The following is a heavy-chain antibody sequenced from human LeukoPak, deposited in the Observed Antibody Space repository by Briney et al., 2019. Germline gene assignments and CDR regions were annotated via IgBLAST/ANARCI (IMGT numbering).Heavy chain of an antibody. J-gene: IGHJ5*02. CDR3: ARDPHNVAANWFDP. Sequence: GGSLRLSCAASGFTFSTYDMHWVRQAPGKGLEWVSSISDDGAYIYYADSVKGRFTISRDNANNSLYLQMNSLSPEDTAVYYCARDPHNVAANWFDPWGQGALVTVSS. D-gene: IGHD6-13*01. CDR2: ISDDGAYI. V-gene: IGHV3-21*01. CDR1: GFTFSTYD.